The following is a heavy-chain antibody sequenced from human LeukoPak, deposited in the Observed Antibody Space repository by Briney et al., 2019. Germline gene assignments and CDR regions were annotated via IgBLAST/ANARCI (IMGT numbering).Heavy chain of an antibody. Sequence: ASVKVSCKASGYTFTSYGISWVRQAPGQGLEWMGWISAYNGNTNYAQKLQGRVTMTTDTSTSTAYMELRSLRSDDTAVYYCARERGSGSYYGWFDPWGQGTLVTVSS. D-gene: IGHD1-26*01. CDR2: ISAYNGNT. CDR1: GYTFTSYG. J-gene: IGHJ5*02. V-gene: IGHV1-18*01. CDR3: ARERGSGSYYGWFDP.